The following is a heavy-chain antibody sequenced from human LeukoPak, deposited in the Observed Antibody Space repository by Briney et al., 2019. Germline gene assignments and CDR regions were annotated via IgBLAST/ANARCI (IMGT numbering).Heavy chain of an antibody. V-gene: IGHV4-34*01. CDR1: GLPFSNYY. CDR3: TRAVAGHPD. J-gene: IGHJ4*02. Sequence: SKTLSLTCAVSGLPFSNYYWSWVRQSPSQGLEWIGEINHSGYTNYNPSLKSRVTMSIDTSKNQFSLKLTSVTAADTGVYYCTRAVAGHPDWGQGTLVTVSS. CDR2: INHSGYT. D-gene: IGHD6-19*01.